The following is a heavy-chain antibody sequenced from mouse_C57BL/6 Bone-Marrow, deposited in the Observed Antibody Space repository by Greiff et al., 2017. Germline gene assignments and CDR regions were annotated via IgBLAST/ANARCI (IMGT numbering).Heavy chain of an antibody. V-gene: IGHV1-26*01. D-gene: IGHD2-2*01. J-gene: IGHJ3*01. CDR2: INPNNGGT. Sequence: EVQLQQSGPELVKPGASVKISCKASGYTFTDYYMNWVKQSHGKSLEWIGDINPNNGGTSYNQKFKGKATLTVDKSSSTAYMELRSLTSEDSAVYYCARFYYGYDGWFAYWGQGTLVTVSA. CDR3: ARFYYGYDGWFAY. CDR1: GYTFTDYY.